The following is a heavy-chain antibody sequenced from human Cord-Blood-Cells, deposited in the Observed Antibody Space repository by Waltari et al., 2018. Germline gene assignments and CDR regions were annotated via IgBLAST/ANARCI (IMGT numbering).Heavy chain of an antibody. J-gene: IGHJ4*02. V-gene: IGHV4-38-2*01. CDR3: ARVPLLTGASDY. CDR1: GYSISSGYY. Sequence: QVQLQESGPGLVKPSETLSLTCAVSGYSISSGYYWGWIRQPPGKGLEWIGSIYHSGSTYDNPSRKSRVTISVDTSKNQFSLKLSSVTAADTAVYYCARVPLLTGASDYWGQGTLVTVSS. D-gene: IGHD1-20*01. CDR2: IYHSGST.